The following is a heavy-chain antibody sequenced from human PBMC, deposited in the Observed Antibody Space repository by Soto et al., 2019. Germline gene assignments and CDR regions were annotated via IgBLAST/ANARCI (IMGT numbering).Heavy chain of an antibody. CDR3: AKCPGITIFGVVIKDEYYYGMDV. CDR1: GFTFSSYA. CDR2: ISGSGGST. V-gene: IGHV3-23*01. Sequence: GGSLRLFCAASGFTFSSYAMSWVRQAPGKGLEWVSAISGSGGSTYYADSVKGRFTISRDNSKNTLYLQMNSLRAEDTAVYYCAKCPGITIFGVVIKDEYYYGMDVWGQGTTVTVSS. D-gene: IGHD3-3*01. J-gene: IGHJ6*02.